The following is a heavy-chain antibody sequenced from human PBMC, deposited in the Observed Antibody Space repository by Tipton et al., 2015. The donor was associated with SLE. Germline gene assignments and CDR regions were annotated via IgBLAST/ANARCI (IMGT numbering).Heavy chain of an antibody. Sequence: QSGPEVKKPGASVKISCKASGYSFTTYALHWVRQDPGQRLEWMGWINTGNGDTEYLERFQDRVTITRDTSASTVHMELSSLRSEDTAVYYCTRGGPEAFDIWGQGTMVSVSS. CDR1: GYSFTTYA. J-gene: IGHJ3*02. CDR3: TRGGPEAFDI. CDR2: INTGNGDT. V-gene: IGHV1-3*04. D-gene: IGHD3-10*01.